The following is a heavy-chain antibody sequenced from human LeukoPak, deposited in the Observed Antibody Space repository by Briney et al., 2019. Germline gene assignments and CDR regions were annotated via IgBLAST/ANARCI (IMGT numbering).Heavy chain of an antibody. V-gene: IGHV3-43*01. CDR2: ISWDGGST. J-gene: IGHJ6*03. CDR1: GFTFDDYT. Sequence: GGSLRLSCAASGFTFDDYTMHWVRQAPGKGLEWVSLISWDGGSTYYADSVKGRFTISRDNSKDTLYLQMNSLRAEDTAVYYCAKCSGWFVRGKDYYYYYMDAWGKGTTVTVSS. D-gene: IGHD6-19*01. CDR3: AKCSGWFVRGKDYYYYYMDA.